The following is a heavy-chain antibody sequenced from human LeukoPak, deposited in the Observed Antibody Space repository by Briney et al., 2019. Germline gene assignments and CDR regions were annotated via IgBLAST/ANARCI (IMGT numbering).Heavy chain of an antibody. Sequence: PGGSLRLSCAASGFTFSGYEMIWVRQAPGKGLEWVSYISTGGSTIYYADSMKGRFTISRDNAKNSLYLQMNSLRAEDTAVYYCAREKRSGSYQGGWFDPWGQGTLVTVSS. CDR2: ISTGGSTI. CDR3: AREKRSGSYQGGWFDP. J-gene: IGHJ5*02. V-gene: IGHV3-48*03. CDR1: GFTFSGYE. D-gene: IGHD1-26*01.